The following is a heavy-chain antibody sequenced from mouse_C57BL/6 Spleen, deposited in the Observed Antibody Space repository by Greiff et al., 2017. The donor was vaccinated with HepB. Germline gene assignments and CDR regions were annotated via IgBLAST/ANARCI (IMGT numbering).Heavy chain of an antibody. D-gene: IGHD1-1*01. V-gene: IGHV1-7*01. CDR2: INPSSGYT. Sequence: VKLVESGAELAKPGASGKLSCKASGYTFTSYWMHWVKQRPGQGLEWIGYINPSSGYTKYNQKFKDKATLTADKSSSTAYMQLSSLTYEDSAVYYCAKGYYGSNYAMDYWGQGTSVTVSS. CDR1: GYTFTSYW. CDR3: AKGYYGSNYAMDY. J-gene: IGHJ4*01.